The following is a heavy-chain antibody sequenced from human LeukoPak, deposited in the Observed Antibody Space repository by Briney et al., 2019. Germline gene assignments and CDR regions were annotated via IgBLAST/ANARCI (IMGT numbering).Heavy chain of an antibody. D-gene: IGHD3-10*01. CDR1: GYTFTSYY. J-gene: IGHJ5*02. CDR3: ARDVYSNGQFDP. CDR2: IRPSGGST. V-gene: IGHV1-46*01. Sequence: ASVKVSCKTSGYTFTSYYIHWVRQAPGQGLDWMGMIRPSGGSTTYAQKFQGRVTMTRDTSTSTVYMELSSLRPEDTAVYYCARDVYSNGQFDPWGQGTLVTVSS.